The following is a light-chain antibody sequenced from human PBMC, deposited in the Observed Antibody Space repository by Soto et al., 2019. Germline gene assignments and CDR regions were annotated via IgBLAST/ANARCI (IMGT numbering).Light chain of an antibody. J-gene: IGKJ4*01. CDR2: DAS. CDR3: QQRAKWVT. V-gene: IGKV3-11*01. CDR1: QTISSF. Sequence: PGERATLSCRTSQTISSFLAWYQQKPGQAPRLLIYDASNRATGIPSRFSGSGSGTGFNLTISSLEPEDFAVYYCQQRAKWVTFGRGTKVEIK.